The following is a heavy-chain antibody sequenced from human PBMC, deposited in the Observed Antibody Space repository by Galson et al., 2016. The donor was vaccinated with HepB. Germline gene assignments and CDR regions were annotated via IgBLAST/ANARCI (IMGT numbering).Heavy chain of an antibody. V-gene: IGHV3-30*18. CDR1: GFSFDDYA. D-gene: IGHD7-27*01. Sequence: SLRLSCAASGFSFDDYAMHWVRQAPAKGLEWVAAVAYDGSNKYYTDSARGRFAISRDNSKNTLYLQMDSLRTEDTAVYYCAKSLGVRGDYFDYWGQGTLVTVSS. CDR3: AKSLGVRGDYFDY. J-gene: IGHJ4*02. CDR2: VAYDGSNK.